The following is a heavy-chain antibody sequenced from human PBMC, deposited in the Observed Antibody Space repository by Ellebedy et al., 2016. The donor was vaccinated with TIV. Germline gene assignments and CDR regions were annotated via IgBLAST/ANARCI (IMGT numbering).Heavy chain of an antibody. CDR1: GDSVSRNSAA. CDR3: ARDGPSYYFDT. Sequence: SQTLSLTCVIFGDSVSRNSAAWNWLRQSPSRGLEWLGRTYYRSRWSNDYAVSVKARITVNPDTSKNQFSLQLNSMTPEDTAVYYCARDGPSYYFDTWGQGILVTVSS. CDR2: TYYRSRWSN. D-gene: IGHD7-27*01. J-gene: IGHJ4*02. V-gene: IGHV6-1*01.